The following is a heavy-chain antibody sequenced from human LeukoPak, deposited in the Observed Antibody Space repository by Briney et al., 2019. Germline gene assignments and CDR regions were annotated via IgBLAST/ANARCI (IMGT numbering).Heavy chain of an antibody. D-gene: IGHD1-7*01. V-gene: IGHV4-38-2*01. CDR3: ASRYNWNYIGYYFDY. CDR2: IYHSGST. CDR1: GYSISSGYY. Sequence: SETLSLTCAVSGYSISSGYYWGWIRQPPGKGLEWIGSIYHSGSTYYNPSLKSRVTISVDTSKNQFSLKLSSVTAADTAVYCCASRYNWNYIGYYFDYWGQGTLVTVSS. J-gene: IGHJ4*02.